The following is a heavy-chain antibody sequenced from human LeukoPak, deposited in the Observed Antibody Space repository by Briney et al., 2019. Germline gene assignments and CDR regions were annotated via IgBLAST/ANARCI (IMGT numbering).Heavy chain of an antibody. D-gene: IGHD1-26*01. Sequence: GGSLRLSCAASGFTFSSYWMHWVRQAPGKGLVWVSRVKSDGSSTNYADPMKGRFTVSRDNAKNTLILQMNSLRAEDTAVYYCARGGSPPEALGDTFDVWGHGTLVTVSS. CDR3: ARGGSPPEALGDTFDV. CDR2: VKSDGSST. J-gene: IGHJ3*01. CDR1: GFTFSSYW. V-gene: IGHV3-74*01.